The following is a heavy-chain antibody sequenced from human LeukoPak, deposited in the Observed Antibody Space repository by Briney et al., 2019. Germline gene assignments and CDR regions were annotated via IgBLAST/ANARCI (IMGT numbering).Heavy chain of an antibody. CDR1: GYTFTNYG. D-gene: IGHD4-23*01. CDR3: ARGGPDTVARTYYFDY. CDR2: INTYSGNS. J-gene: IGHJ4*02. V-gene: IGHV1-18*01. Sequence: ASVKVSCKASGYTFTNYGVSWVRQAPGQGLEWMGWINTYSGNSNYAQRIQGRVIMTADTSRSTAYMELRSLSSGDTAVYYCARGGPDTVARTYYFDYWGKGTLVTVS.